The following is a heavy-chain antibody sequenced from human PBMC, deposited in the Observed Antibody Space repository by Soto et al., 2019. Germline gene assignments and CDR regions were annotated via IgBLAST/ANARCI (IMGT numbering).Heavy chain of an antibody. J-gene: IGHJ4*02. V-gene: IGHV1-18*01. Sequence: QVQLVQSGAEVKKPVASLKVSCKAPGYTFTNLGITWMRQAPGQGLEWMGWISTYKGNTNYEQNLQGRNTMTTDTATSTAHRDPRSLRSDDTSVYYSAREESIEAMDYCGQGTLVTVSS. CDR3: AREESIEAMDY. D-gene: IGHD3-10*01. CDR2: ISTYKGNT. CDR1: GYTFTNLG.